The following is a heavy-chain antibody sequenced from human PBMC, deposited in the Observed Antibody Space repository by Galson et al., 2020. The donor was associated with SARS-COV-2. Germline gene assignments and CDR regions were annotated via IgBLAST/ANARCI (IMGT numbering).Heavy chain of an antibody. Sequence: METSETLSLTCTVSGGSISSGGYYWSWIRQHPGKGLEWIGYIYYSGSTYYNPSLKSRVTISVDTSKNQFSLKLSSVTAADTAVYYCARDRWTSLVIDAFDIWGQGTMVTVSS. CDR3: ARDRWTSLVIDAFDI. J-gene: IGHJ3*02. CDR1: GGSISSGGYY. CDR2: IYYSGST. V-gene: IGHV4-31*03. D-gene: IGHD3-16*02.